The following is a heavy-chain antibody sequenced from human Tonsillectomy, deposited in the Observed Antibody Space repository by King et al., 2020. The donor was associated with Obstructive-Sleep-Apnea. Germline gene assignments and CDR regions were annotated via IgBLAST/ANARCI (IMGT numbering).Heavy chain of an antibody. V-gene: IGHV3-74*01. J-gene: IGHJ4*02. CDR3: ARAMVYYDSSGYSPYYFDY. CDR1: GFTFSSYW. D-gene: IGHD3-22*01. CDR2: INSDGRST. Sequence: VQLVESGGGLVQPGGSLRLSCAASGFTFSSYWMHWVRQAPGKGLVWVSRINSDGRSTSYADSVKGRFNISRDNAKNTLYLQMNSLRAEDTAVYYCARAMVYYDSSGYSPYYFDYWGQGTLVTVSS.